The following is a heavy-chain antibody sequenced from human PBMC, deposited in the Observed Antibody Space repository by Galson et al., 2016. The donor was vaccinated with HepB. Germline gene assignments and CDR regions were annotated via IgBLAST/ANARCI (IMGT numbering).Heavy chain of an antibody. V-gene: IGHV4-59*01. D-gene: IGHD3-10*01. CDR2: IYYSGST. Sequence: SETLSLTCTVSGGSISSYYWSWIRQPPGKGLEWIGYIYYSGSTNYNPPLKSRVTIPVDTSKNQFSLKLTSVTTADTAVYYCARTPSRGGMDVWGQGTTVTVSS. J-gene: IGHJ6*02. CDR1: GGSISSYY. CDR3: ARTPSRGGMDV.